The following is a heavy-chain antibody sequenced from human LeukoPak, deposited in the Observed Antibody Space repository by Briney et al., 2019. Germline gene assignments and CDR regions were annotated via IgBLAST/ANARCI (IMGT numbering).Heavy chain of an antibody. J-gene: IGHJ5*02. Sequence: ASVXXXXXXSGYTLTELSXXXXRXAXGKGLEWMGGFDPEDGETIYAQKFQGRVTMTEDTSTDTDYMELSSLRSEDTAVYYCATQSYIYWFDPWGQGTLVTVSS. CDR1: GYTLTELS. V-gene: IGHV1-24*01. CDR3: ATQSYIYWFDP. D-gene: IGHD1-26*01. CDR2: FDPEDGET.